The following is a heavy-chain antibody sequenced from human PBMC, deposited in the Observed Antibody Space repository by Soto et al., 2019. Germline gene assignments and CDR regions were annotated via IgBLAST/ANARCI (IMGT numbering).Heavy chain of an antibody. CDR1: GGTFSSHA. CDR2: IIPIFGTA. V-gene: IGHV1-69*13. CDR3: ARVEQQLVGGLDP. J-gene: IGHJ5*02. Sequence: ASVKVSCKASGGTFSSHAISWVRQAPGQGLEWMGGIIPIFGTANYAQKFQGRVTITADESTSTAYMELSSLRSEDTAVYYCARVEQQLVGGLDPWGQGTLVTVSS. D-gene: IGHD6-13*01.